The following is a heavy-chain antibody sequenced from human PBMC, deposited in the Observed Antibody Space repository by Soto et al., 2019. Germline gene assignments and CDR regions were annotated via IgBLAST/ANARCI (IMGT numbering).Heavy chain of an antibody. J-gene: IGHJ6*02. Sequence: GESLKISCKGSGYSFTSYWISWVRQMPGKGLEWMGRIDPSDFYTNYSPSFQGHVTISADKSISTAYLQWSSLKASDTAMYYCARLGPIVVVPAAEPEDYYYYYGMDVWGQGTTVTVSS. D-gene: IGHD2-2*01. CDR2: IDPSDFYT. CDR1: GYSFTSYW. CDR3: ARLGPIVVVPAAEPEDYYYYYGMDV. V-gene: IGHV5-10-1*01.